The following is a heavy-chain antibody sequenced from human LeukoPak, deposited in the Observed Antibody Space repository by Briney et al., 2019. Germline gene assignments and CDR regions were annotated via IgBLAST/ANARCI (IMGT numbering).Heavy chain of an antibody. J-gene: IGHJ5*02. CDR3: ARAGYSYYDFWSGYEKGT. CDR2: ISSSGSTI. CDR1: GFTFSSYE. D-gene: IGHD3-3*01. Sequence: GGSLRLSCAASGFTFSSYEMNWVRQAPGKGLEWASYISSSGSTIYYADSVKGRFTISRDNAKNSLYLQMNSLRAEDTAVYYCARAGYSYYDFWSGYEKGTWGQGTLVTVSS. V-gene: IGHV3-48*03.